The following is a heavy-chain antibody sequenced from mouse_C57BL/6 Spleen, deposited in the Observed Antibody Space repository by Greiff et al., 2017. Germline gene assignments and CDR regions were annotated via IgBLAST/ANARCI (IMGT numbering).Heavy chain of an antibody. CDR1: GYTFTSYW. D-gene: IGHD1-1*01. J-gene: IGHJ3*01. Sequence: VKLQQPGAELVRPGTSVKLSCKASGYTFTSYWMHWVKQRPGQGLEWIGVIDPSDSYTNYNQQFKGKATLTVDTSSSTAYMQLSSLTSEDSAVYYCARDGSSSSWFAYWGQGTLVTVSA. CDR2: IDPSDSYT. CDR3: ARDGSSSSWFAY. V-gene: IGHV1-59*01.